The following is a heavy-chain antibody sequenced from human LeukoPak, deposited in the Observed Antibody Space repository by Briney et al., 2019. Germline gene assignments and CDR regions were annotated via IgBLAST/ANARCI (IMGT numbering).Heavy chain of an antibody. J-gene: IGHJ4*02. D-gene: IGHD3-10*01. CDR3: ARDRYTMVRGIFDY. CDR1: GGTFSSYA. Sequence: SVKVSCKASGGTFSSYAISWVRQAPGQGLEWMGGIIPIFGTANYAQKFQGRVTITRDTSASTAYMELSSLRSEDTAVYYCARDRYTMVRGIFDYWGQGTLVTVSS. V-gene: IGHV1-69*05. CDR2: IIPIFGTA.